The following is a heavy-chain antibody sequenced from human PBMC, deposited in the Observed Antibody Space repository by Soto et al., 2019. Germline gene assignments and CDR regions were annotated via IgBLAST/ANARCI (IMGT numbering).Heavy chain of an antibody. Sequence: PGESLKISCKGSGYSFTSYWIGWVRQMPGKGLEWMGIIYPGDSDTRYSPSFQGQVTISADKSISTAYLQWSSLKASDTAMYYCARHSLPGGTPSYDYYGMDVWGQGTTVTVS. CDR1: GYSFTSYW. V-gene: IGHV5-51*01. D-gene: IGHD1-1*01. CDR3: ARHSLPGGTPSYDYYGMDV. J-gene: IGHJ6*02. CDR2: IYPGDSDT.